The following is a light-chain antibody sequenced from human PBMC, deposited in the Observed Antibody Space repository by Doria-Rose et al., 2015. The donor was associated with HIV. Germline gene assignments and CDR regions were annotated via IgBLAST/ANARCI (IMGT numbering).Light chain of an antibody. Sequence: TQSPSSLAASVGDRVTITCQASQDIGNSVGWYQQKPGKAPRLLIFDASKLETGVPSGFSGSGSGTHFTFTINSLQAEDIATYYCQQYDNLPLTFGGGTKVEIK. CDR1: QDIGNS. V-gene: IGKV1-33*01. CDR3: QQYDNLPLT. J-gene: IGKJ4*01. CDR2: DAS.